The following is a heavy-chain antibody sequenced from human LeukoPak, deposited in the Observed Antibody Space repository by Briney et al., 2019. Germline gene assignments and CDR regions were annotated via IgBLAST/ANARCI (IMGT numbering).Heavy chain of an antibody. J-gene: IGHJ4*01. V-gene: IGHV3-7*01. CDR3: ARDGTAAGLYFDL. CDR1: GFTFRSYW. CDR2: IRQDGGEK. Sequence: PGGSLRLSCAASGFTFRSYWMSWVRQAPGKGLEWVASIRQDGGEKSYVDSVKGRFTLSRDNTKNSLYLQMSSLRAEDTAVYYCARDGTAAGLYFDLWGQGTLVTVSS. D-gene: IGHD6-13*01.